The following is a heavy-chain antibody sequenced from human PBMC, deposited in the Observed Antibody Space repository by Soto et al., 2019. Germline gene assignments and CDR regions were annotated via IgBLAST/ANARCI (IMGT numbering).Heavy chain of an antibody. V-gene: IGHV1-18*01. Sequence: ASVKVSCKASGYTFTSYGISWVRQAPGQGLEWMGWISAYNGNTNYAQKLQGRVTMTTDTSTGTAYMELRGLRSDDTAVYYCARDVLITTWDYYYGMDVWGQGTTVTVSS. CDR2: ISAYNGNT. CDR1: GYTFTSYG. J-gene: IGHJ6*02. D-gene: IGHD2-8*01. CDR3: ARDVLITTWDYYYGMDV.